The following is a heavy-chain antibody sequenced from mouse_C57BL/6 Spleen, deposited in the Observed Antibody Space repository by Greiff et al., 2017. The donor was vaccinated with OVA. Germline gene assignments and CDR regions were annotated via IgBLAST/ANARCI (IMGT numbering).Heavy chain of an antibody. CDR1: GYTFTSYW. CDR3: ERGKRIYYDYDKGY. D-gene: IGHD2-4*01. J-gene: IGHJ2*01. V-gene: IGHV1-50*01. CDR2: IDPSDSYT. Sequence: QVQLQQPGAELVKPGASVKLSCKASGYTFTSYWMQWVKQRPGQGLEWIGEIDPSDSYTNYNQKFKGKATLTVDTSSSTAYMQLSSLTSEDSAVYYCERGKRIYYDYDKGYWGQGTTLTVSS.